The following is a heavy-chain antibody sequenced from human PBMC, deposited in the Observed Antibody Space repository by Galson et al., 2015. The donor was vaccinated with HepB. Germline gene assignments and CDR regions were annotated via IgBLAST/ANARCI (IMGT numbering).Heavy chain of an antibody. CDR2: IKEDGSEK. CDR3: VNGDYAGY. Sequence: LRLSCAASGFTFGTYWMIWVRQAPGKGLEWVANIKEDGSEKHYGDSVKGRFTISRDNAKKSLYLQMNSLRAEDTAVYYCVNGDYAGYWGQGTLVTVSS. CDR1: GFTFGTYW. J-gene: IGHJ4*02. V-gene: IGHV3-7*03. D-gene: IGHD4-17*01.